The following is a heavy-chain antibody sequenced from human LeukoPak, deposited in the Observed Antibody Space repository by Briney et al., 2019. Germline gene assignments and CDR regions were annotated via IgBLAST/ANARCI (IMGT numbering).Heavy chain of an antibody. D-gene: IGHD3-10*01. CDR2: IYYSGST. CDR1: SASITSSNYY. Sequence: SETLSLTCTVSSASITSSNYYWAWIRQPPGKGLEWIGSIYYSGSTYYNPSLKSRVTISVDTSKNQFSLKLSSVTAADTAVYYCARRALIWFEFDFWGQGTLVTVSS. J-gene: IGHJ4*02. V-gene: IGHV4-39*01. CDR3: ARRALIWFEFDF.